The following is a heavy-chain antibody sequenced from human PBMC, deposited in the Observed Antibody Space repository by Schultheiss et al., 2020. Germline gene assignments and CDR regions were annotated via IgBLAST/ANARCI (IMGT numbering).Heavy chain of an antibody. D-gene: IGHD2-15*01. CDR3: ARAGVVAATRWFDP. CDR2: IYYSGST. CDR1: GGSISSYY. Sequence: SETLSLTCTVSGGSISSYYWSWIRQPPGKGLEWIGYIYYSGSTNYNPSLKSRVTISVDTSKNQFSLKLSSVTAADTAVYYCARAGVVAATRWFDPWGQGTLVTVSS. V-gene: IGHV4-59*08. J-gene: IGHJ5*02.